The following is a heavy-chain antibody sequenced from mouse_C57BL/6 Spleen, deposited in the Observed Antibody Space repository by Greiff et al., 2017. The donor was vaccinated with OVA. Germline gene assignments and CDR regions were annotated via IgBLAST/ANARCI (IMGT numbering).Heavy chain of an antibody. V-gene: IGHV1-61*01. CDR2: IYPSDSET. CDR1: GYTFTSYW. J-gene: IGHJ2*01. CDR3: AREEGAYYGSSHYYFDY. Sequence: QVQLQQSGAELVRPGSSVKLSCKASGYTFTSYWMDWVKQRPGQGLEWIGNIYPSDSETHYNQKFKDKATLTVDKSSSTAYMQLSSLTSEDSAVYYCAREEGAYYGSSHYYFDYWGQGTTLTVSS. D-gene: IGHD1-1*01.